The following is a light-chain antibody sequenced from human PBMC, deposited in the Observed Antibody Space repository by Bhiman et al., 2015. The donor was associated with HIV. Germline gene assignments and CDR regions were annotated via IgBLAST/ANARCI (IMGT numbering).Light chain of an antibody. CDR1: SSNIGAGYD. V-gene: IGLV1-51*02. CDR2: ENN. CDR3: ATWDSSLSSV. Sequence: QSVLTQPPSVSGAPGQRVTISCTGSSSNIGAGYDVHWYQHLPGTAPKVLIYENNKRPSGIPDRFSGSKSGTSATLGIAGLQTGDEADYYCATWDSSLSSVFGSGTKVTVL. J-gene: IGLJ1*01.